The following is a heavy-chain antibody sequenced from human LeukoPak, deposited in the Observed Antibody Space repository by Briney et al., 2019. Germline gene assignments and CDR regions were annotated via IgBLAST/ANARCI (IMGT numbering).Heavy chain of an antibody. J-gene: IGHJ4*02. D-gene: IGHD3-22*01. Sequence: SETLSLTCTVSGGSISSYYWSWIRQPAGKGLEWIGRIYTSGGTNYNPSLKSRVTMSIDTSKNQFSLKLSSVTASDTAVYYCARDYYDSSGYYYALWGQGTLVTVSS. V-gene: IGHV4-4*07. CDR3: ARDYYDSSGYYYAL. CDR2: IYTSGGT. CDR1: GGSISSYY.